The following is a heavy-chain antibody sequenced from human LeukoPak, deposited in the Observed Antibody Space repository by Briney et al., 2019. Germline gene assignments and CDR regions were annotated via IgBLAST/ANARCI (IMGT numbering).Heavy chain of an antibody. J-gene: IGHJ6*02. Sequence: GGSLRLSCAASGFTFSSYEMNWVRQAPGKGLEWVSYISSSGSTIYYADSVKGRFTISRDNSKNTLYLQMNSLRAEDTAVYYCAKAPGADKYYYYGMDVWGQGTTVTVSS. CDR3: AKAPGADKYYYYGMDV. V-gene: IGHV3-48*03. D-gene: IGHD1-26*01. CDR1: GFTFSSYE. CDR2: ISSSGSTI.